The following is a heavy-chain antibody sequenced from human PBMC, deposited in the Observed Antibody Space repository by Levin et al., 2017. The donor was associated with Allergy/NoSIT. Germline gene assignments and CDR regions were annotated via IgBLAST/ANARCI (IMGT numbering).Heavy chain of an antibody. D-gene: IGHD6-19*01. V-gene: IGHV1-18*01. J-gene: IGHJ4*02. Sequence: ASVKVSCKASGYTFTSYGISWVRQAPGQGLEWMGWISAYNGNTNYAQKLQGRVTMTTDTSTSTAYMELRSLRSDDTAVYYCARARTWYSSGPEPIDYWGQGTLVTVSS. CDR3: ARARTWYSSGPEPIDY. CDR2: ISAYNGNT. CDR1: GYTFTSYG.